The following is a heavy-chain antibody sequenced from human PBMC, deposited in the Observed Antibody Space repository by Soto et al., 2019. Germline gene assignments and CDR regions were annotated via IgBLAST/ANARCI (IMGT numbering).Heavy chain of an antibody. CDR2: IKSKADGGII. Sequence: EVQLMESGGGLVKPGGSLRLSCAVSGITFSNAWMTWVRQAPGKGLEWVGLIKSKADGGIIDYAAPVKGRFAISRDDSKNTLYLQMNSLKTEDTAVYYCTTAFEWGQGTLVTVSS. J-gene: IGHJ4*02. CDR1: GITFSNAW. CDR3: TTAFE. V-gene: IGHV3-15*01.